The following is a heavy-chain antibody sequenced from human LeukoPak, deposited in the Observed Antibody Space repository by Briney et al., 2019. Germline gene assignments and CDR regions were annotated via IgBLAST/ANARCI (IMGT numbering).Heavy chain of an antibody. D-gene: IGHD6-13*01. CDR2: IYYSGST. Sequence: SETLSLTCTVSGGSISSSYYWSWIRQPPGKGLEWIGYIYYSGSTNYNPSPKSRVTISLETSKNQFSLKLSSVTAVDTAVYYCARGVAAPGTGGLSWFDPWGQGTLVTVSS. J-gene: IGHJ5*01. CDR3: ARGVAAPGTGGLSWFDP. V-gene: IGHV4-61*01. CDR1: GGSISSSYY.